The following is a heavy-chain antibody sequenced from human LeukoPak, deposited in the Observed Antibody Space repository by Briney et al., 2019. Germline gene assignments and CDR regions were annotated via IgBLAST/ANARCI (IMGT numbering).Heavy chain of an antibody. CDR3: LRGGAMTTHYFDD. Sequence: SETLSLTCSVSGGSLSNEFWSWIRQPPGPGLEWIGYISHSYIANTNPTLKIRVPISIDVSTTQFPLWLNLVTATDAAVSYCLRGGAMTTHYFDDWGQGTLVTVSS. V-gene: IGHV4-59*08. CDR1: GGSLSNEF. J-gene: IGHJ4*02. D-gene: IGHD3-16*01. CDR2: ISHSYIA.